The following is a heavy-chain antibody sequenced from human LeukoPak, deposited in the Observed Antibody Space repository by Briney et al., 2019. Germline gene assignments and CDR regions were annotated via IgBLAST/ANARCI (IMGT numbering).Heavy chain of an antibody. CDR3: GREGVTKVFDY. CDR2: IWYDGSNK. Sequence: GGSLRLSCAASGFTFSSHWMYWVRQAPGKGLEWVAVIWYDGSNKYYADSVKGRFTISRDNYKNTLYLQMNSLTAEDTAVYYCGREGVTKVFDYWGQGTLVTVSS. V-gene: IGHV3-33*07. D-gene: IGHD4-23*01. J-gene: IGHJ4*02. CDR1: GFTFSSHW.